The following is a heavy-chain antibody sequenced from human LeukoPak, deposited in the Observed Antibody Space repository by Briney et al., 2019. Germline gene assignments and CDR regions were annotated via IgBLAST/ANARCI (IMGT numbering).Heavy chain of an antibody. CDR3: ARGYYGSGSYSDP. Sequence: GGSLRLSCAASGFTFSSYGMHWVRQAPGKGLEWVAVIWYDGSNKYYADSVKGRFTISRDNSKNTLYLQMNSLRAEDTAVYYCARGYYGSGSYSDPWGQGTLVTFSS. V-gene: IGHV3-33*08. D-gene: IGHD3-10*01. CDR1: GFTFSSYG. CDR2: IWYDGSNK. J-gene: IGHJ5*02.